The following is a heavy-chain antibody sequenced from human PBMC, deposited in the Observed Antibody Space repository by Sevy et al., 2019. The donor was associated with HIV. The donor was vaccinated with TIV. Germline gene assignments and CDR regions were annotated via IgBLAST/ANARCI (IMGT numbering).Heavy chain of an antibody. Sequence: GGSLRLSCAASGFTFRSYGFHWVRQAPGKGLDWVAFISDDANSKDYGDSVKGRFTISRDESKNTVYLQMNSLRVEDTAVYHCARVFRSYAMDVWGQGTTVTVSS. V-gene: IGHV3-30*12. CDR1: GFTFRSYG. CDR3: ARVFRSYAMDV. CDR2: ISDDANSK. J-gene: IGHJ6*02.